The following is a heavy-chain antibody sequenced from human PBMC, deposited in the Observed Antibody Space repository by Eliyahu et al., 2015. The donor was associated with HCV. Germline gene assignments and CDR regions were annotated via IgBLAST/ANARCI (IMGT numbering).Heavy chain of an antibody. J-gene: IGHJ3*02. D-gene: IGHD3-10*01. Sequence: QVQLVESGGGVVQPGRSLXLSCAASGFTFXSYXRHWVRQAPGKGLEWVAVIWYDGSNKYYADSVKGRFTISRDNSKNTLYLQMNSLRAEDTAVYYCARDYGTMVRGAHRDAFDIWGQGTMVTVSS. V-gene: IGHV3-33*01. CDR2: IWYDGSNK. CDR3: ARDYGTMVRGAHRDAFDI. CDR1: GFTFXSYX.